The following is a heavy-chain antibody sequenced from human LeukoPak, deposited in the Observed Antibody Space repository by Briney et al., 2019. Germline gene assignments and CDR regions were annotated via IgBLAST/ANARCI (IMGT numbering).Heavy chain of an antibody. CDR1: GFSGYA. CDR3: VKEPSTPPYCSGGSCYFEY. Sequence: GGSLRLSCAASGFSGYAMSWVRQAPGRGLEWVSVISGSGGTTHYSDSVRGRFIVSRDKSKNTVYLQMNSLRAEDTALYFCVKEPSTPPYCSGGSCYFEYWARGTLVTVSS. CDR2: ISGSGGTT. J-gene: IGHJ4*02. V-gene: IGHV3-23*01. D-gene: IGHD2-15*01.